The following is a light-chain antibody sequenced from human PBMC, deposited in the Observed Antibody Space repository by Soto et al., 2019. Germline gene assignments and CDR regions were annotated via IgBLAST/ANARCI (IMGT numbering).Light chain of an antibody. V-gene: IGKV3-11*01. CDR2: EAS. J-gene: IGKJ1*01. Sequence: EIVLTQSPATLSSSPGERATLSCRASQTVSSSLAWYQQKPGQAPRLLIYEASNRATGIPARFSGSGSGADFTLTISNLQPDDFATYYCQQYDSILGTFGPGTKVDIK. CDR3: QQYDSILGT. CDR1: QTVSSS.